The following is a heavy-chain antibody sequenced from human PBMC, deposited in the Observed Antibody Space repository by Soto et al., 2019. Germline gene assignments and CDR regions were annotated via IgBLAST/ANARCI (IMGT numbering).Heavy chain of an antibody. V-gene: IGHV4-39*01. CDR3: AGQTFTIAAASYGRSNWFDP. D-gene: IGHD6-25*01. Sequence: KTSETLSLTCSASGGSITSSSPFWGWVRQPPGKGLEWIGTIYFTGNTYYTPSLKSRLTMSIDTSKNEFSLRLNSVTAADTAVYYCAGQTFTIAAASYGRSNWFDPWGPGTLVTVSS. CDR1: GGSITSSSPF. CDR2: IYFTGNT. J-gene: IGHJ5*02.